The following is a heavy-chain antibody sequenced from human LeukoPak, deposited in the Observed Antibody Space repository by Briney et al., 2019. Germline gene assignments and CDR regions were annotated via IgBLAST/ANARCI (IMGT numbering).Heavy chain of an antibody. CDR3: ARDSSFYSSSWYANDAFDI. Sequence: GGSLRLSCAASGFTFSSYSMNWVRQAPGKGLEWVSSISSSSSYIYYADSVKGRFTISRDNAKNSLYLQMNSLRAEDTAVYYCARDSSFYSSSWYANDAFDIWGQGTMATVSS. J-gene: IGHJ3*02. CDR1: GFTFSSYS. V-gene: IGHV3-21*01. CDR2: ISSSSSYI. D-gene: IGHD6-13*01.